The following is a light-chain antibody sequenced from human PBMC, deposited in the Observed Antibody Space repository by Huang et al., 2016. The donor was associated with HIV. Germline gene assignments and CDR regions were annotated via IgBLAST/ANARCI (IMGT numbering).Light chain of an antibody. V-gene: IGKV1-5*03. Sequence: DIQMTQSPSTLSAFVGDRLTTTCRASQNISSWLAWYQQKPGKAPRLLIYKISSLESGVPSRFSGSGSGTEFTLTISSLQPDDIGTYHCQYGETFGQGAKVEVK. J-gene: IGKJ1*01. CDR1: QNISSW. CDR2: KIS. CDR3: QYGET.